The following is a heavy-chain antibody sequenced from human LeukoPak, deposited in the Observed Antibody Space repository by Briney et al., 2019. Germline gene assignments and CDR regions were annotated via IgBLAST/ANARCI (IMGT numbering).Heavy chain of an antibody. J-gene: IGHJ4*02. V-gene: IGHV3-48*03. CDR2: ISSSGSTI. CDR1: GFTFSSYE. CDR3: ARGLSGYDSFSDY. Sequence: TGGSLRLSCAASGFTFSSYEMNWVRQAPGKGLEWVSYISSSGSTIYYADSVKGRFTISRDNAKNSLYLQMNSLRAEDTAVYYCARGLSGYDSFSDYWGQGTLVTVSS. D-gene: IGHD5-12*01.